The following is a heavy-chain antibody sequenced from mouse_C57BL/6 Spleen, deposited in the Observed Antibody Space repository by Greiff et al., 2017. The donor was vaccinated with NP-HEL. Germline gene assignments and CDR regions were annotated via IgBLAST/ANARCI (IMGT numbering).Heavy chain of an antibody. CDR3: ARGSTMAPIAMDY. Sequence: VQLQQSGAELVQPGASVKLSCTASGFNIKDYYMHWVNQRTEQGLEWIVRLDHEDGETKYAPKFPGEATITTDTSSNTAYLQISSLTSEDTAVYYCARGSTMAPIAMDYWGQGTSVTVSS. CDR1: GFNIKDYY. J-gene: IGHJ4*01. D-gene: IGHD2-1*01. V-gene: IGHV14-2*01. CDR2: LDHEDGET.